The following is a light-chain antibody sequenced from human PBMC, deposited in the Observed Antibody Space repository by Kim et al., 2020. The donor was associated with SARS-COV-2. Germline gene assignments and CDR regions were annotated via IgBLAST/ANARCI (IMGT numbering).Light chain of an antibody. CDR2: KAS. V-gene: IGKV1-5*03. CDR1: QSISNN. Sequence: DIQMTQSPSTLSASVGTRVTITCQASQSISNNLAWYQQKPGKAPKVLIYKASSLESGVPSRFSGSGSGTEFTLTISSLQPDDFATYYCQHYNGYPLTFGGGTKVDIK. J-gene: IGKJ4*01. CDR3: QHYNGYPLT.